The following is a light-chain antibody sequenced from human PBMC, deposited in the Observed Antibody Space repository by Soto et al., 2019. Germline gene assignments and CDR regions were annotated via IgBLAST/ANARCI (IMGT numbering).Light chain of an antibody. CDR3: QQYNNWRT. Sequence: EIVLTQSPATRLVSPGERVTLSCGASHSVSSKLAWYQQKPGQAPRLLIYGASTRATGVPARFSGSGSGTEFTLTISSLQSEDFAVYYCQQYNNWRTFGQGTKVDIK. CDR2: GAS. J-gene: IGKJ1*01. V-gene: IGKV3-15*01. CDR1: HSVSSK.